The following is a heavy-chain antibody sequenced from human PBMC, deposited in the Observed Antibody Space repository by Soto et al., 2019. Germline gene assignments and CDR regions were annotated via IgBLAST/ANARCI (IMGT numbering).Heavy chain of an antibody. CDR3: TTRTFYYDSSGYYWTY. D-gene: IGHD3-22*01. CDR2: VKAKTDGWTT. CDR1: GLIFNSAW. Sequence: GGSLRLTCAASGLIFNSAWMFWVRQGPGKGLEWVGRVKAKTDGWTTDYAATVKGRFTISRDDSKNTVYLQMNSLKEEDTAVYYCTTRTFYYDSSGYYWTYWGQGNLVTVSS. J-gene: IGHJ4*02. V-gene: IGHV3-15*05.